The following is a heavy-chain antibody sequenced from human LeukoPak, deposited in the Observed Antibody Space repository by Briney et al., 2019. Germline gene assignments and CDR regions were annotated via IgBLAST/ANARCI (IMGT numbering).Heavy chain of an antibody. CDR2: TYYRAKRYH. CDR1: GDSPSGDSVA. CDR3: ARDMDYYVLGNYYKSRWFVP. Sequence: SQTLSLTCVISGDSPSGDSVAWNWIRQSPTRGLEWLGRTYYRAKRYHDYAASVRSRITINPVTSKNQFSLRLNSLTPEDTAVYYCARDMDYYVLGNYYKSRWFVPWGEGPPVTVSS. D-gene: IGHD3-10*01. V-gene: IGHV6-1*01. J-gene: IGHJ5*02.